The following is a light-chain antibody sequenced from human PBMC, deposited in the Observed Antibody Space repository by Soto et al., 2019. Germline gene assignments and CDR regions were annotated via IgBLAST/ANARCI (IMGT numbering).Light chain of an antibody. J-gene: IGKJ1*01. V-gene: IGKV3-15*01. CDR3: QQYNNWPPWT. Sequence: ETVMTQSPATLAVSPGERATLSCRASQSVYSSLAWYQQKPGQAPRLLIYGASTRATGIPARFSGSGSGTEFTLTIGSLQSEDFAVYYCQQYNNWPPWTCGQGTK. CDR2: GAS. CDR1: QSVYSS.